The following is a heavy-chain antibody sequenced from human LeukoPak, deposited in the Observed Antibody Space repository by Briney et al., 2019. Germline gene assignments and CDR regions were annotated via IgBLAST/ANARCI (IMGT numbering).Heavy chain of an antibody. J-gene: IGHJ4*02. CDR3: ASRQADYDSSGSFLDY. V-gene: IGHV4-30-4*01. Sequence: PSETLSLTCTVSGGSISSGDYYWRWIRQPPGKGLEWIGYIYYSGSTYYNPSLKSRVTISVDTSKNQFSLKLSSVTAADTAVYYCASRQADYDSSGSFLDYWGQGTLVTVSS. D-gene: IGHD3-22*01. CDR1: GGSISSGDYY. CDR2: IYYSGST.